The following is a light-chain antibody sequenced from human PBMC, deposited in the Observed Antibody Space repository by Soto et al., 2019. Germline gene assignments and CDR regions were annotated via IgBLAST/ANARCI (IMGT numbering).Light chain of an antibody. J-gene: IGLJ1*01. CDR2: DDD. Sequence: QAVLTQPPSVSAAPGQKVTISCSGSSSNIGGNSVSWYQQLPGTAPKLLIYDDDKRPSGIPDRFSGSKSGTSATLGITGFRTGDEADYYCGSWDSSLTAYVFGTANKVTV. V-gene: IGLV1-51*01. CDR3: GSWDSSLTAYV. CDR1: SSNIGGNS.